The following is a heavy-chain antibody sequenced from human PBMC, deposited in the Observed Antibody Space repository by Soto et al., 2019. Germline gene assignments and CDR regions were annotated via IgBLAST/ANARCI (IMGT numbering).Heavy chain of an antibody. CDR3: ARSYGSGSYVWFDP. Sequence: SETLSLTCPVSGGSISSSTYYWGWIRQPPGKGLEWIGSIYYSGSTYYNPSLKSRVTISVDTSKNQFSLKLRSVTAADTAVYYCARSYGSGSYVWFDPWGQGTLVTLSS. V-gene: IGHV4-39*01. CDR1: GGSISSSTYY. CDR2: IYYSGST. D-gene: IGHD3-10*01. J-gene: IGHJ5*02.